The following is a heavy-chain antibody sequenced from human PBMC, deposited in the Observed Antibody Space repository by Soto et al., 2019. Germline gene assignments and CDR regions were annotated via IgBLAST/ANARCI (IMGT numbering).Heavy chain of an antibody. CDR1: GFTFSNND. D-gene: IGHD6-19*01. CDR3: ARDGLGGTLSGMDD. Sequence: QVQLVESGGGGVQPGRSLRLSCAASGFTFSNNDMHWVRQAPGKGLEWVAVIWSDGSNEYYGDCVKGRFTISRDNSKRTLHLQMNSLSAEDTAVYYCARDGLGGTLSGMDDWGQGTTVTVSS. J-gene: IGHJ6*02. V-gene: IGHV3-33*01. CDR2: IWSDGSNE.